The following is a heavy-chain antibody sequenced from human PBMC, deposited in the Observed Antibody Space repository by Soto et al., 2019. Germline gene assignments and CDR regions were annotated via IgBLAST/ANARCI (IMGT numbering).Heavy chain of an antibody. J-gene: IGHJ3*01. CDR3: ATEGADSSRTSDAFDL. CDR1: GFTFRNYA. V-gene: IGHV3-30*04. D-gene: IGHD2-21*02. Sequence: ESGGTVVQPGRSLRLSCAASGFTFRNYAMHWVRQAPGKGLEGVAFISYDGRQTHYPDAVKGRFTISTDNSKTTLNLQMNSLRAEDTASYYCATEGADSSRTSDAFDLWGQGTMVTVSS. CDR2: ISYDGRQT.